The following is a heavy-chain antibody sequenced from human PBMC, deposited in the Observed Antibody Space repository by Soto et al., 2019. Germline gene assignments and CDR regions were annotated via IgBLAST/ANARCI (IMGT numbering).Heavy chain of an antibody. CDR1: GGSISSYY. CDR3: ARLCSGGSCYGPYTYFDY. D-gene: IGHD2-15*01. V-gene: IGHV4-59*01. CDR2: IYYSGST. J-gene: IGHJ4*02. Sequence: PSETLSLTCTVCGGSISSYYCSWIRQPPWKGLEWIGYIYYSGSTNYNPSLKSRVTISVDTSKKQFSLKLISVTAEDTAVYYCARLCSGGSCYGPYTYFDYCGQRTLVAVSS.